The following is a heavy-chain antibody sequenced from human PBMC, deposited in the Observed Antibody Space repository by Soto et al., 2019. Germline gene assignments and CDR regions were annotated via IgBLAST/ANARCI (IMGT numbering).Heavy chain of an antibody. D-gene: IGHD2-2*01. CDR1: GGSFSGYY. CDR3: ARGSPIVVVPAAKVSFDY. V-gene: IGHV4-34*01. Sequence: SETLSLTCAVYGGSFSGYYWSWICQPPGKGLEWIGEINHSGSTNYNPSLKSRVTISVDTSKNQFSLKLSSVTAADTAVYYCARGSPIVVVPAAKVSFDYWGQGTLVTVSS. J-gene: IGHJ4*02. CDR2: INHSGST.